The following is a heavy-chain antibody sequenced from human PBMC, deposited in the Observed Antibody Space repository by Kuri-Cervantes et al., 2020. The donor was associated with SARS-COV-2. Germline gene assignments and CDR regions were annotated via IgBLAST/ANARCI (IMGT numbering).Heavy chain of an antibody. D-gene: IGHD5-12*01. CDR2: INPNSGGT. J-gene: IGHJ6*03. CDR1: GYTFTGYY. Sequence: ASVKVSCKASGYTFTGYYMHWVRQAPGQGLEWMGWINPNSGGTNYAQKSQGRVTMTRDTSISTAYMELSRLRSDDTAVYYCARSGYSGRKDYRGLHYYYYMDVWGKGTTVTVSS. CDR3: ARSGYSGRKDYRGLHYYYYMDV. V-gene: IGHV1-2*02.